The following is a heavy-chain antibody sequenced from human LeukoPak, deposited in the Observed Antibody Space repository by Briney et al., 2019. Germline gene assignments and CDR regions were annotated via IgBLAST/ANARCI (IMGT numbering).Heavy chain of an antibody. J-gene: IGHJ5*02. D-gene: IGHD3-10*01. CDR3: ARVVTGGWFDP. CDR1: EFTFSNYW. Sequence: GSLRLSCEASEFTFSNYWMNWVRQAPGKGLEWVSVIYSGGSTYYADSVKGRFTISRDNSKNTLYLQMNSLRAEDTAVYYCARVVTGGWFDPWGQGTLVTVSS. V-gene: IGHV3-66*01. CDR2: IYSGGST.